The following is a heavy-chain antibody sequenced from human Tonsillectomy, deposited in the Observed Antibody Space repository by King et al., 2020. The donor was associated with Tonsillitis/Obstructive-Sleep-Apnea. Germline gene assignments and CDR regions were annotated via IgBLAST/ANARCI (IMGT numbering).Heavy chain of an antibody. J-gene: IGHJ3*01. V-gene: IGHV3-30*03. CDR2: ISFDGSSE. CDR3: PRQYSSGWYHAFDV. D-gene: IGHD6-19*01. Sequence: VQLVQSGGGVVQPGRSLRLSCAASGFTFSTYGMHWVRQAPARGLEWVAVISFDGSSEFYADSVKGRFTISRDNSKNTLYLQMNSLRAEDSAVYYCPRQYSSGWYHAFDVWGQGTMVTVSS. CDR1: GFTFSTYG.